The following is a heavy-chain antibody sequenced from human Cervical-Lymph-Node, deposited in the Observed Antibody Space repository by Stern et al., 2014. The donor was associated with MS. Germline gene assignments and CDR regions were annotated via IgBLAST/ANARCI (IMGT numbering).Heavy chain of an antibody. J-gene: IGHJ4*02. CDR2: IWSDGSNK. Sequence: VQLVESGGGVVQPGRSLRLSCAASGFTFSSYGMHWVRQAPGKGLEWVAVIWSDGSNKYYADSVKGRFTISRDNSKNTLYLQMNSLRAEETDVYYCARGYYDVFWGQGTLVTVSS. CDR3: ARGYYDVF. V-gene: IGHV3-33*01. D-gene: IGHD3-9*01. CDR1: GFTFSSYG.